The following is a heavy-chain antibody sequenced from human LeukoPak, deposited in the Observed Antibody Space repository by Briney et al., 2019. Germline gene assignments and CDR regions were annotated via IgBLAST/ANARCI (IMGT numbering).Heavy chain of an antibody. CDR3: AKDKARAADYYFDY. Sequence: GGSLRLPCAASGFTFSSHAMYWVRQAPGKGLEWVAVISTDGRDKHHAESVKGRFTISRDNSKNTLYLQMNSLRPEDTAVYYCAKDKARAADYYFDYWGHGTLVTVSS. CDR2: ISTDGRDK. J-gene: IGHJ4*01. V-gene: IGHV3-30*18. D-gene: IGHD6-13*01. CDR1: GFTFSSHA.